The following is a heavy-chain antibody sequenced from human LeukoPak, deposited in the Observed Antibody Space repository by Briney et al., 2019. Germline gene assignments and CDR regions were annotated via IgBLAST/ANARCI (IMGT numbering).Heavy chain of an antibody. CDR3: ARESSIVVVPAAYDY. J-gene: IGHJ4*02. V-gene: IGHV1-18*01. Sequence: GASVKVSCKASGYTFTSYGISWVRQAPGQGLEWMGWISAYNGNTNYAQKLQGRVTMTTDTSTSTAYMELRSLRSDDTAVYYCARESSIVVVPAAYDYWGQGTLVTVSS. CDR1: GYTFTSYG. CDR2: ISAYNGNT. D-gene: IGHD2-2*01.